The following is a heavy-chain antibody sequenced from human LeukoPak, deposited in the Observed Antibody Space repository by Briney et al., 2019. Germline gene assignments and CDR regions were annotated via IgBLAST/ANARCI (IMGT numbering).Heavy chain of an antibody. Sequence: GASVKVSCKASGYDFISYGFTWVRQAPGRGLEWMGWISAYNGNTNYAPSLHARVSMTTDASASTVSIEVRSLTPDDTAVYYCAEGAKSGLHYWGQGTLVTVSS. D-gene: IGHD6-25*01. CDR3: AEGAKSGLHY. CDR1: GYDFISYG. V-gene: IGHV1-18*01. J-gene: IGHJ4*02. CDR2: ISAYNGNT.